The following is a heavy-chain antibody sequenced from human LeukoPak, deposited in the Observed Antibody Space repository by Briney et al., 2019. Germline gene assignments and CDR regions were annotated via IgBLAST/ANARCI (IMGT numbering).Heavy chain of an antibody. V-gene: IGHV1-18*01. D-gene: IGHD5-18*01. Sequence: ASVNVSCKASGYTFTSYGISGVRQAPGQGLEWMGWISAYNGNTNYAQKLQGGVTMTTDTSTSTAYMELRSLRSDDTAVYYCARVGYSHGGVDFDYWGQGTLVTVSS. CDR3: ARVGYSHGGVDFDY. CDR2: ISAYNGNT. J-gene: IGHJ4*02. CDR1: GYTFTSYG.